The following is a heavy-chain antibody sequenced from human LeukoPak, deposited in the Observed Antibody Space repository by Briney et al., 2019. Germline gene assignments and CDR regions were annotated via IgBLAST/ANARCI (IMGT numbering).Heavy chain of an antibody. V-gene: IGHV1-2*02. D-gene: IGHD3-10*01. Sequence: ASVKVSCKASGYPFTGYYIHWVRQAPGQGLEWMGWINPNSGGTNYAQKFQGRVTMTRDTSISTAYMELSRLRSDDTAVYYCAVFLVWFGELLGDDYWGQGTLVTVSS. CDR3: AVFLVWFGELLGDDY. CDR2: INPNSGGT. CDR1: GYPFTGYY. J-gene: IGHJ4*02.